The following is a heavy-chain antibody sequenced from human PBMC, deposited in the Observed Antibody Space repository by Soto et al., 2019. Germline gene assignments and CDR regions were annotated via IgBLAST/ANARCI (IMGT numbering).Heavy chain of an antibody. J-gene: IGHJ4*02. Sequence: GESLKISCQGSGYSFTTYWIGWVRQMPGKGLEWMGIIYPGDSDTRYSPSFQGQVTISADKSITTAYLQWSSLKASDTAIYYCATGGYCSATRCYNFFDYWGQGTLVTVS. CDR3: ATGGYCSATRCYNFFDY. D-gene: IGHD2-2*02. CDR2: IYPGDSDT. V-gene: IGHV5-51*01. CDR1: GYSFTTYW.